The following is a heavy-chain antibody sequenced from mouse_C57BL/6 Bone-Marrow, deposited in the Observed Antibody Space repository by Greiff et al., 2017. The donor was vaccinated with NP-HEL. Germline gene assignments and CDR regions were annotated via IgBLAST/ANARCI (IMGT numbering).Heavy chain of an antibody. V-gene: IGHV1-64*01. Sequence: QVQLQQPGAELVKPGASVKLSCKASGYTFTSYWMHWVKQRPGQGLEWIGMIHPNSGSTNYNEKFKSKATLTVDKSSSTAYMQLSSLTSEDSAVYYCAIKVFYYDPYYFDYWGQGTTLTVSS. CDR1: GYTFTSYW. J-gene: IGHJ2*01. CDR2: IHPNSGST. CDR3: AIKVFYYDPYYFDY. D-gene: IGHD2-4*01.